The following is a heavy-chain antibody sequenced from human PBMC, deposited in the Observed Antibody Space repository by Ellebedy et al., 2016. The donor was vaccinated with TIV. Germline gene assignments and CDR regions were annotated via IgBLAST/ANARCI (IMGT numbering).Heavy chain of an antibody. J-gene: IGHJ5*02. D-gene: IGHD1-26*01. Sequence: GESLKISCAASGFTFSSYDMNWVRQAPGKGLEWVSSISSTGYYIYYADSLKGRFTISRDDARNSVFLQMNSLRAEDTAVYYCARSGELDPWGQGTLVTVSS. V-gene: IGHV3-21*01. CDR2: ISSTGYYI. CDR1: GFTFSSYD. CDR3: ARSGELDP.